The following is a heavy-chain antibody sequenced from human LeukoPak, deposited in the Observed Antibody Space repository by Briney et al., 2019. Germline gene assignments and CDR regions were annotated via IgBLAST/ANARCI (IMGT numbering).Heavy chain of an antibody. D-gene: IGHD1-1*01. CDR2: VSYDGSNK. CDR3: AKDRERKWHDACDS. Sequence: GGSLRLSCVGSGFTFSDYGRHWVRQAPGKGLEWVAVVSYDGSNKQYAKSVRGRFTISRDNSKNTVYLQMDSLRDEDTAVYYCAKDRERKWHDACDSWGQGSLVTVSS. J-gene: IGHJ4*02. CDR1: GFTFSDYG. V-gene: IGHV3-30*18.